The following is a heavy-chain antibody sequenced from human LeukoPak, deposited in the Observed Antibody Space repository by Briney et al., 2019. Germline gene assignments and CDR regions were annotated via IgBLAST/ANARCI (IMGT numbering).Heavy chain of an antibody. Sequence: GGSLRLSCAASGFTFSNYWMTWVRQAPGKGLEWVSTISGSGGSTSYADSVKGRFTISRDNSKHTLYLQMNSLRAEDTAVYYCAKDPEVVVAATGFDYWGQGTLVTVSS. CDR3: AKDPEVVVAATGFDY. CDR2: ISGSGGST. J-gene: IGHJ4*02. V-gene: IGHV3-23*01. D-gene: IGHD2-15*01. CDR1: GFTFSNYW.